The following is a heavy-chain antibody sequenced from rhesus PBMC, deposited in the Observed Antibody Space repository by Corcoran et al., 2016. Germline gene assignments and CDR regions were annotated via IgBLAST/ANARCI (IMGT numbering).Heavy chain of an antibody. J-gene: IGHJ6*01. Sequence: QVQLQESGPGLVKPSETLSLTCAVSGGSVSSSNWWSWIRQPPGKGLGWIGYISGRSGSNYDNLPLKRRVTTSTDKSKSQFSLKLSAVTAADTAVYYGARGRAPLAAAAKYYGLDSWGQGVVVTVSS. V-gene: IGHV4-65*01. D-gene: IGHD6-31*01. CDR2: ISGRSGSN. CDR1: GGSVSSSNW. CDR3: ARGRAPLAAAAKYYGLDS.